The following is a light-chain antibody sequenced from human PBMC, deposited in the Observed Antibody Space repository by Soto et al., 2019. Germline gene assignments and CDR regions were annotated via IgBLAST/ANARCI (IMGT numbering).Light chain of an antibody. CDR1: SRDVGAYDY. J-gene: IGLJ1*01. CDR3: CSYADGSIYF. V-gene: IGLV2-14*03. CDR2: YVD. Sequence: QSALTQPASVSGSPGQSITISCTGTSRDVGAYDYVSWYLQYPDKAPQLLIYYVDHRPSGVSSRFSGSKSGNTASLNISGLQAEDEGDYYCCSYADGSIYFFGTGTKLTVL.